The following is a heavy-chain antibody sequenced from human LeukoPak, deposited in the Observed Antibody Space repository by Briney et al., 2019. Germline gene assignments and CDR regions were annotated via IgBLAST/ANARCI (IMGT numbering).Heavy chain of an antibody. D-gene: IGHD4-23*01. CDR3: ASGGNGPLYYFDY. Sequence: SETLSLTCTVSGGPIRSNYWSWIRQPAGKGLEWIGRIYATDLTNYNPSLMGRVTMSVDLSKNQFSLKLSSVTAADTAVYYCASGGNGPLYYFDYWGQGTLVTVSS. V-gene: IGHV4-4*07. CDR1: GGPIRSNY. CDR2: IYATDLT. J-gene: IGHJ4*02.